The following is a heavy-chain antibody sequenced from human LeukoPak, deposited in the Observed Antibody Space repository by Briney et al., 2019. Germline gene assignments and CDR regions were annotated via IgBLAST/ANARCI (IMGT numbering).Heavy chain of an antibody. V-gene: IGHV1-46*01. CDR1: GYTFISNN. D-gene: IGHD3-10*01. CDR3: ATKFDYYGSGSYFDY. J-gene: IGHJ4*02. Sequence: GASVKVSCKASGYTFISNNLHWMRQAPGQGLEWMAILKPNSGSTTYARKFQGRLTVTRDMSTSTVYMELSTLRSEDTAVYYCATKFDYYGSGSYFDYWGQGTLVTVSS. CDR2: LKPNSGST.